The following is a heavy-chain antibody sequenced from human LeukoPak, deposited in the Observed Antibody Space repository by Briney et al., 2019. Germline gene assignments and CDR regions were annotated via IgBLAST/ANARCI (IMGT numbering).Heavy chain of an antibody. Sequence: GGSLRLFCAASGFTFSSYEMNWVRQAPGKGLEWVSYISSSGSTIYYADSVKGRFTISRDNAKNSLYLQMNSLRAEDTAVYYCARWQNHLGYCSGGSCYSDYWGQGTLVTVSS. CDR3: ARWQNHLGYCSGGSCYSDY. CDR2: ISSSGSTI. D-gene: IGHD2-15*01. J-gene: IGHJ4*02. CDR1: GFTFSSYE. V-gene: IGHV3-48*03.